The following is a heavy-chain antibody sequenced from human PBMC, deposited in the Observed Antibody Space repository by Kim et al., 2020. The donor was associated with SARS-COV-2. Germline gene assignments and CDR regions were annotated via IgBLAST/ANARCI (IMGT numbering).Heavy chain of an antibody. V-gene: IGHV3-23*01. CDR1: GFTFSSRA. Sequence: GGSLRLSCAASGFTFSSRAMSWVRQAPGKGPEWVASVNNGGNAYYADSVKGRFTVSRDITRDTLYLQMNSLRAEDTALYFCAKVHPSSGWPAFDSWGQGTLVTVSS. CDR2: VNNGGNA. D-gene: IGHD6-19*01. J-gene: IGHJ4*02. CDR3: AKVHPSSGWPAFDS.